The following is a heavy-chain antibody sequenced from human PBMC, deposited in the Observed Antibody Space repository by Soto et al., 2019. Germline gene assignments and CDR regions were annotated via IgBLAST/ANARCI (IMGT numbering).Heavy chain of an antibody. Sequence: ASETLSLTCTVSGGSISSYYWSWIRQPPGKGLEWIGYIYYSGSTNYNPSLKSRVTISVDTSKNQFSLKLSSVTAADTAVYYCARGRYDFWSGDYYYYYMDVWGKGTTVTVSS. D-gene: IGHD3-3*01. CDR3: ARGRYDFWSGDYYYYYMDV. CDR2: IYYSGST. CDR1: GGSISSYY. V-gene: IGHV4-59*01. J-gene: IGHJ6*03.